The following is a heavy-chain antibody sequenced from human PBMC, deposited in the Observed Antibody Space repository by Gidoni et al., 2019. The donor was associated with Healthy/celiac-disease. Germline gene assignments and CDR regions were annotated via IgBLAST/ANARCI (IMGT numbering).Heavy chain of an antibody. V-gene: IGHV1-2*02. D-gene: IGHD4-17*01. CDR2: INPNRGGT. Sequence: QVQLVQSGAEVKKPGASVKVSCKASGYTFTGYYMHWVRQAPGQGLEWMGWINPNRGGTNYAQKFQGRVTMTRDTSISTAYMELSRLRSDDTAVYYCARVATGNGDYVPLDYWGQGTLVTVSS. CDR3: ARVATGNGDYVPLDY. CDR1: GYTFTGYY. J-gene: IGHJ4*02.